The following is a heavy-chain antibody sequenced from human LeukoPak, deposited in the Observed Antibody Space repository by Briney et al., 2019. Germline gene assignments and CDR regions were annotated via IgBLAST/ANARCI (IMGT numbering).Heavy chain of an antibody. D-gene: IGHD2-15*01. V-gene: IGHV3-30*18. J-gene: IGHJ5*02. CDR2: ISYDGSNK. CDR1: GFTFSSYG. CDR3: AKDTHDCSGGSCYPRWFDP. Sequence: GRSLRLSCAASGFTFSSYGMHWVRQAPGKGLEWVAVISYDGSNKYYADSVKGRFTISRDNSKNTLYLQMNSLRAEDTAVYYCAKDTHDCSGGSCYPRWFDPWSQGTLVTVSS.